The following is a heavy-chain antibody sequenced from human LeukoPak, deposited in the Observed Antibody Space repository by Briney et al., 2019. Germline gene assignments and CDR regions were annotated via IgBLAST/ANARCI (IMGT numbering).Heavy chain of an antibody. CDR3: ARGGKTYYDILTGYYSVYYFDY. CDR2: IKQDGSEK. CDR1: GFTFSSYW. J-gene: IGHJ4*02. V-gene: IGHV3-7*01. D-gene: IGHD3-9*01. Sequence: GGSLRLSCAASGFTFSSYWMSWVRQAPGKGLEWVANIKQDGSEKYYVDSVKGRFTISRDNAKNSLYLQMNSLRAEDTAVYYCARGGKTYYDILTGYYSVYYFDYWDQGTLVTVSS.